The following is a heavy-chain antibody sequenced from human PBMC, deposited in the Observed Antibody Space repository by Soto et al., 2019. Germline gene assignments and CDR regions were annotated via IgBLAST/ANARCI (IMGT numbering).Heavy chain of an antibody. J-gene: IGHJ4*02. Sequence: QVQLQQWGAGLLKPSETLSLTCAVYGGSFSDYYWSWIRQPPGKGLEWIGEINHSGSTIYNPSLKSRVTMSVDTSKIQFSLNLTSVTAADTAVYYCARGGCSGGSCYRPFFSDSGQGTLVTVSS. D-gene: IGHD2-15*01. CDR2: INHSGST. V-gene: IGHV4-34*02. CDR1: GGSFSDYY. CDR3: ARGGCSGGSCYRPFFSD.